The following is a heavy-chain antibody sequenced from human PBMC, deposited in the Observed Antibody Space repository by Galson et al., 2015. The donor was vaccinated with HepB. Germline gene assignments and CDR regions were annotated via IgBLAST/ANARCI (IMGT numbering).Heavy chain of an antibody. CDR1: W. CDR3: ARVKNVLLWFGELTGAFDI. CDR2: IKQDGSEK. D-gene: IGHD3-10*01. J-gene: IGHJ3*02. Sequence: WMSWVRQAPGQGLEWVANIKQDGSEKYYVDSVKGRFTISRDNAKNSLYLQMNSLRAEDTAVYYCARVKNVLLWFGELTGAFDIWGQGTMVTVSS. V-gene: IGHV3-7*03.